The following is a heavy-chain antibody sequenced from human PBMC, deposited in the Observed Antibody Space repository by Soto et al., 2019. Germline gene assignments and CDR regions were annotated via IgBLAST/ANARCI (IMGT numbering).Heavy chain of an antibody. D-gene: IGHD4-4*01. CDR2: INAGNGDS. J-gene: IGHJ4*02. CDR1: EYTFSSYT. Sequence: ASVKVSCKASEYTFSSYTLHWVRQAPGQRLEWMGWINAGNGDSKYSQKFQGRVSISRDTSANTASMELSSLTSEDTAVYYCARELQGLYYFDYWGQGTLVTVSS. V-gene: IGHV1-3*01. CDR3: ARELQGLYYFDY.